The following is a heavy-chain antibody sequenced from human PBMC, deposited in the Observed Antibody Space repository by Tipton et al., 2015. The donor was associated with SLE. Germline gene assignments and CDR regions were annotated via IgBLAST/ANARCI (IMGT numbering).Heavy chain of an antibody. D-gene: IGHD6-19*01. V-gene: IGHV3-74*01. CDR1: GFTFSNYA. CDR3: ARASNSGWYAFDI. Sequence: SLRLSCAASGFTFSNYAMSWVRQAPGKGLVWISRINSDGSSAIYADSVKGRFTISRDNAKNTLYVQMNSLRGEDTAVYYCARASNSGWYAFDIWGQGTMVTVSS. CDR2: INSDGSSA. J-gene: IGHJ3*02.